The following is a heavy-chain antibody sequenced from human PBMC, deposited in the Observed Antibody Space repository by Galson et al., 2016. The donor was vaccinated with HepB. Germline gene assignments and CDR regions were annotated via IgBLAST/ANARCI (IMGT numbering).Heavy chain of an antibody. J-gene: IGHJ4*02. CDR3: ARSRGVGYCSGGDCFEPLDH. V-gene: IGHV4-31*03. CDR1: GRSISSGAYF. CDR2: IYYSVAT. Sequence: TLSLTCTVSGRSISSGAYFWSWIRRAPGKGLEWIGYIYYSVATHYNPSLESRVTISIDTSENQLSLNLRYLTAADTAVYYCARSRGVGYCSGGDCFEPLDHWGQGTLVTVSS. D-gene: IGHD2-15*01.